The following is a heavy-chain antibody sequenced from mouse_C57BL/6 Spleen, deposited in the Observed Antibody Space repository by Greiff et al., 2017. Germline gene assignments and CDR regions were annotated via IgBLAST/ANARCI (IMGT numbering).Heavy chain of an antibody. D-gene: IGHD1-2*01. CDR3: SRDSTADAMDY. V-gene: IGHV5-16*01. CDR2: INYDGSST. Sequence: EVMLVESEGGLVQPGSSMKLSCTASGFTFSDYYMAWVRQVPEKGLEWVANINYDGSSTYYLDSLKSRFIISRDNAKNILYLQMSSLKSEDTATYYCSRDSTADAMDYWGQGTSVTVSS. CDR1: GFTFSDYY. J-gene: IGHJ4*01.